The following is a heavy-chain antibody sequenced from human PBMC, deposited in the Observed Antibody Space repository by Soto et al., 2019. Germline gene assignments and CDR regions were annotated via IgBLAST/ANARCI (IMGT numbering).Heavy chain of an antibody. V-gene: IGHV3-9*01. CDR2: ISWNSGSI. CDR3: AKAYYYYGMDV. Sequence: GGSLRLSCAASGFTFDDYAMHWVRQAPGKGLEWVSGISWNSGSIGYADSVKGRFTISRDNAKNSLYLQMNSLRAEDTALYYCAKAYYYYGMDVWGQGTTVTVS. CDR1: GFTFDDYA. J-gene: IGHJ6*02.